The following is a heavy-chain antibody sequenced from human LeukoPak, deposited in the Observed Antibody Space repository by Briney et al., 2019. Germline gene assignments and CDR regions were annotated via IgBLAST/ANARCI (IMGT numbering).Heavy chain of an antibody. CDR3: ARAPSAQWYFQH. CDR2: IYSGGSS. J-gene: IGHJ1*01. D-gene: IGHD6-19*01. V-gene: IGHV3-53*01. CDR1: GFSVSSNY. Sequence: PGGSLRLSCAASGFSVSSNYMSWVRQAPGKGLEWVSVIYSGGSSYYGDSVKGRFTISRDNSKNTLYLQMNSLRADDTAVYYCARAPSAQWYFQHWGQGTLAIVSS.